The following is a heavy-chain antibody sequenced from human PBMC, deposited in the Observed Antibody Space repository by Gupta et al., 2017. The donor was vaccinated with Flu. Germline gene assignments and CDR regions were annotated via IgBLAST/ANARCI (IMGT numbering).Heavy chain of an antibody. Sequence: EHYMDWVRQAPGKGLEWVARIRNESNSYTTEYAASVKGRFTISRDDLKNSLYLQMKSLKAEDTAVYYCTRAYSKSSPSFDYWGRGTLVTVSS. CDR1: EHY. D-gene: IGHD6-6*01. V-gene: IGHV3-72*01. CDR2: IRNESNSYTT. CDR3: TRAYSKSSPSFDY. J-gene: IGHJ4*02.